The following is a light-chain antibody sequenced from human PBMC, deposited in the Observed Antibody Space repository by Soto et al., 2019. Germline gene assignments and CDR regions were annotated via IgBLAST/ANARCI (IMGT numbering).Light chain of an antibody. CDR2: DVS. V-gene: IGLV2-14*01. J-gene: IGLJ3*02. CDR1: SSDVGGFIF. Sequence: QSALTQPASVSGSPGQSITISCTGTSSDVGGFIFVSWYQQHPGRAPKLMIYDVSNRPSGVSNRFSGSKSGNTASLTISGLHTEDEADYYCSSYTSSSPLVFGGGTQLTVL. CDR3: SSYTSSSPLV.